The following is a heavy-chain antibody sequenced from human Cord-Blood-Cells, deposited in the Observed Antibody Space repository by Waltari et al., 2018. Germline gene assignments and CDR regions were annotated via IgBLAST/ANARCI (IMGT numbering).Heavy chain of an antibody. V-gene: IGHV4-59*12. CDR3: ARRETGYSSSWYWYFDL. Sequence: QVQLQESGPGLVKPSETLSLTCTVSGGSISSYYWTWIRQPPGKGLEWIGYIYYSGSTNYNPSLKSRVTISVDTSKDQFSLKRSSVTAADTAVYYCARRETGYSSSWYWYFDLWGRGTLVTVSS. CDR2: IYYSGST. J-gene: IGHJ2*01. D-gene: IGHD6-13*01. CDR1: GGSISSYY.